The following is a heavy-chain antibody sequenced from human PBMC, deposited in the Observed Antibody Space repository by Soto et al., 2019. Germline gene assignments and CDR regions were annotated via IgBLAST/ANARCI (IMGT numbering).Heavy chain of an antibody. V-gene: IGHV1-46*01. Sequence: ASLKVCCKACGYTFTSYYMNWVRQAPGQGLEWMGIINPSGGSTSYAQKFQGRVTMTRDTSTSTVYMELSSLRSEDTAVYYCARGVLRRPDYYYYGMDVWGQGTTVTVSS. CDR3: ARGVLRRPDYYYYGMDV. CDR1: GYTFTSYY. D-gene: IGHD5-12*01. J-gene: IGHJ6*02. CDR2: INPSGGST.